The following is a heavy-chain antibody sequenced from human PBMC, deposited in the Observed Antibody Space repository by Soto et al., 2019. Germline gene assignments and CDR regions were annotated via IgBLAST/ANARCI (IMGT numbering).Heavy chain of an antibody. J-gene: IGHJ4*02. D-gene: IGHD3-16*01. V-gene: IGHV1-2*02. Sequence: ASFQVSCKASGYTFTGYYIHWVRQAPGQGLEWMGWTNPSNGGTNYAQKFPGRVTITSDTSLSIAYMELTTIRSDDTAVLYCAGEVGGVRQYYFDSWGLGTLVTVSS. CDR2: TNPSNGGT. CDR3: AGEVGGVRQYYFDS. CDR1: GYTFTGYY.